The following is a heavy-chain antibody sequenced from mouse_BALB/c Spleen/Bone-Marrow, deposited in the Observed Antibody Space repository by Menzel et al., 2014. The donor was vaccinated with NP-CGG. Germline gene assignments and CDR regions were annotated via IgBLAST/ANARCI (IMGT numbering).Heavy chain of an antibody. Sequence: EVMLVESGGGLVKPGGSLKLSCAASGFTFSWYAMSWVRQSPEKRLEWVAEISSAGSHTYYPDTVTGRFTISRDNAKNTLYLEMSSLRSEDTAMYYCVRDSSGYFDYWGQGTTLTVSS. V-gene: IGHV5-9-4*01. D-gene: IGHD3-1*01. CDR2: ISSAGSHT. J-gene: IGHJ2*01. CDR3: VRDSSGYFDY. CDR1: GFTFSWYA.